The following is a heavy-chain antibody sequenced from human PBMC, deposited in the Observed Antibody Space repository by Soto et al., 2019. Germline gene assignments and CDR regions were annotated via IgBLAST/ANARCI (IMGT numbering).Heavy chain of an antibody. CDR3: ARLQQYYGGKPGDAFYI. CDR2: MNPNSGNT. V-gene: IGHV1-8*01. Sequence: ASVKVSCKASGYTFTSYDINWVRQATGQGLEWMGWMNPNSGNTGYAQKFQGRVTMTRNTSISTAYMELSSLRSEDTAVYYCARLQQYYGGKPGDAFYIWGQGTRVTVSS. CDR1: GYTFTSYD. D-gene: IGHD4-17*01. J-gene: IGHJ3*02.